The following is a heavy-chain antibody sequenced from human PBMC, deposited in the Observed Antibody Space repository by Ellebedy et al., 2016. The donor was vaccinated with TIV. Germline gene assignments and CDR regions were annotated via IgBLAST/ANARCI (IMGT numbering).Heavy chain of an antibody. Sequence: GESLKISCAASGFTFSSYWMGWVRQAPGKGLEWVANINADGSLEYYVDSVKGRFTISRDNAKNSLCLQMNSLRAEDTALYYCARDFPRTYTIDSWGQGTLVTVSS. V-gene: IGHV3-7*01. CDR1: GFTFSSYW. CDR2: INADGSLE. CDR3: ARDFPRTYTIDS. J-gene: IGHJ4*02. D-gene: IGHD3-16*01.